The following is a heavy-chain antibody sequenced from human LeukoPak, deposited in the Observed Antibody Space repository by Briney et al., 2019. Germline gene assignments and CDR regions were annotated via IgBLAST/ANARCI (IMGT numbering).Heavy chain of an antibody. CDR2: ISSSGSTI. J-gene: IGHJ4*02. V-gene: IGHV3-48*03. D-gene: IGHD4-17*01. Sequence: PGGSLRLSCAASGFTFSSYEMNWVRQAPGKGLEWVSYISSSGSTIYYADSVRGRFTISRDNSKNTLYLQMNSLRPEDTAVFFCAKDFHSYGDFSYYFDYCGQGTLVTVSS. CDR3: AKDFHSYGDFSYYFDY. CDR1: GFTFSSYE.